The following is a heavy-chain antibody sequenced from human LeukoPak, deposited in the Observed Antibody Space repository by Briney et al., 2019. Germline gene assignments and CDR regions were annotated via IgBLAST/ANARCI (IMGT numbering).Heavy chain of an antibody. J-gene: IGHJ6*03. CDR1: GGSFSGYY. V-gene: IGHV4-34*01. Sequence: SETLSLTCVVYGGSFSGYYWGWIRQSPGKGLEWIGEIDHTGSTNYNPSLKSRVTISIHTSENQFSLKLSSVTAADTAVYYCARPPYMDVWGKGTTVTVSS. CDR2: IDHTGST. CDR3: ARPPYMDV.